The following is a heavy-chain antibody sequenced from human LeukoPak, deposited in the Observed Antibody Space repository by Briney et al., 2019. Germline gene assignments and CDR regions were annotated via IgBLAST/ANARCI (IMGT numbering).Heavy chain of an antibody. CDR1: GFPFSSYG. V-gene: IGHV3-64*01. CDR3: AKGLVLLWFGELGGNYFDY. CDR2: ISSNGNT. J-gene: IGHJ4*02. D-gene: IGHD3-10*01. Sequence: GGSLRLSCAASGFPFSSYGMYWVRQAPGKGLEYVSSISSNGNTYYANSVKGRFTISRDNSKNTLYLQMNSLRAEDTAVYYCAKGLVLLWFGELGGNYFDYWGQGTLVTVSS.